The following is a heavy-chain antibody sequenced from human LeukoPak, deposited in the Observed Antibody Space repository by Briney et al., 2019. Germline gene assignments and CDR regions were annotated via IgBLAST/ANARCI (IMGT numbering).Heavy chain of an antibody. J-gene: IGHJ6*03. CDR1: GGSFSGYY. V-gene: IGHV4-34*01. D-gene: IGHD2-2*01. Sequence: PSETLSLTCAVYGGSFSGYYWSWIRQPPGKGLEWIGEINHSGSTNYNPSLKSRVTISVDTSKNQFSLKLSSVTAADTAVYYCASMPDYYYYYYMDVWGKGTTVTVSS. CDR3: ASMPDYYYYYYMDV. CDR2: INHSGST.